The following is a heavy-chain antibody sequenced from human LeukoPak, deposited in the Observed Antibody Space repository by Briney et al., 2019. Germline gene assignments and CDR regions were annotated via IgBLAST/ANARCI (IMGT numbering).Heavy chain of an antibody. CDR2: IHSDGRST. Sequence: QPGGSLRLSCSAPGFTFSTYWMHWVRQAPGKGLVWVSRIHSDGRSTSYADSVNGRFTISRDNAKNTLYLQMNSLRAEDTAAYYCANADIVVVVAAADPFDYWGQGTLVTVSS. CDR1: GFTFSTYW. V-gene: IGHV3-74*01. J-gene: IGHJ4*02. D-gene: IGHD2-15*01. CDR3: ANADIVVVVAAADPFDY.